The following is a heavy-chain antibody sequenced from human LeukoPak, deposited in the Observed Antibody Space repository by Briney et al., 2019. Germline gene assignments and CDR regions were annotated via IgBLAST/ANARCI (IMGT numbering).Heavy chain of an antibody. CDR3: AKAPAVTMIVVVIPPGMDV. J-gene: IGHJ6*02. CDR2: ISYDGSNK. D-gene: IGHD3-22*01. Sequence: GGSLRLSCAASGFTFSSYAMHWVRQAPGKGLEWVAVISYDGSNKYYADSVKGRFTISRDNSRNTLYLQMNSLRAEDTAVYYCAKAPAVTMIVVVIPPGMDVWGQGTTVTVSS. CDR1: GFTFSSYA. V-gene: IGHV3-30*04.